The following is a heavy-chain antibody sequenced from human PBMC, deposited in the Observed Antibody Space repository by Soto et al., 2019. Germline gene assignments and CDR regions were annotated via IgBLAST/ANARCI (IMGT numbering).Heavy chain of an antibody. D-gene: IGHD4-17*01. CDR1: GGSISSYY. V-gene: IGHV4-59*08. J-gene: IGHJ4*02. CDR3: ALYPHDYGDRFDY. CDR2: IYYSGST. Sequence: SETLSLTCTVSGGSISSYYWSWIRQPPGKGLEWIGYIYYSGSTNYNPSLKSRVTISVDTSKNQFSLKLSSVTAADTAVYYCALYPHDYGDRFDYWGQGTLVTVSS.